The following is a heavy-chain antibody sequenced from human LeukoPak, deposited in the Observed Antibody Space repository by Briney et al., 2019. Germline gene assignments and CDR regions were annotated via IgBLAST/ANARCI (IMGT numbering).Heavy chain of an antibody. V-gene: IGHV3-21*01. D-gene: IGHD3-22*01. CDR3: ARVVAADSSGYYNPYYYMDV. CDR1: GFTFSSYS. CDR2: ISSSSSYI. J-gene: IGHJ6*03. Sequence: PGGSLRLSCAASGFTFSSYSMNWVRQAPGKGLEWVSSISSSSSYIYYADSVKGRFTISRDNAKNSLYLQMNSLRAEDTAVYYCARVVAADSSGYYNPYYYMDVWGKGTTVTVSS.